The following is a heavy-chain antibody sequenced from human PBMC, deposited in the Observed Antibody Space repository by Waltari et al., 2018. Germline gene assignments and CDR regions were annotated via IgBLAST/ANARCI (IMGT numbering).Heavy chain of an antibody. CDR3: ARLRRDSSSWFKEPFDY. CDR1: GGSFGGYY. CDR2: INHSGSS. V-gene: IGHV4-34*01. Sequence: QVQLQQWGAGLLKPSETLSLTCAVYGGSFGGYYWSWIRQPPGTGLGWNGEINHSGSSNYNPYLKSRVTISVDTSKNQFSLKLSSVTAADTAVYYCARLRRDSSSWFKEPFDYWGQGTLVTVSS. J-gene: IGHJ4*02. D-gene: IGHD6-13*01.